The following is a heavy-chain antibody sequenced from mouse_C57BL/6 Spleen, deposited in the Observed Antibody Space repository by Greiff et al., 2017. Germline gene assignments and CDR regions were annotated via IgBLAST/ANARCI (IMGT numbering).Heavy chain of an antibody. CDR1: GYTFTSYW. J-gene: IGHJ4*01. CDR2: IYPGSGST. D-gene: IGHD2-4*01. V-gene: IGHV1-55*01. Sequence: QVQLQQSGAELVKPGASVKMSCKASGYTFTSYWITWVKQRPGQGLEWIGDIYPGSGSTNYNEKFKSKATLTVDTSTSTAYMQLSSLTSEDSAVYYCARLVYYDYEGEMDYWGQGTSVTVSS. CDR3: ARLVYYDYEGEMDY.